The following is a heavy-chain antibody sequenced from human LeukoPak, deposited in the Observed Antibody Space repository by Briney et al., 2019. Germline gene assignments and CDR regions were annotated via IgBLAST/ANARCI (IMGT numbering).Heavy chain of an antibody. CDR3: ARFRGATRPYYYYYGMDV. V-gene: IGHV4-31*03. CDR2: IYYSGST. D-gene: IGHD1-26*01. CDR1: GGSISSGGYY. J-gene: IGHJ6*02. Sequence: NASETLSLTCTVSGGSISSGGYYWSWIRQHPGKGLEWIGYIYYSGSTYYNPSHKSRVTISVDTSKNQFSLKLSSVTAADTAVYYCARFRGATRPYYYYYGMDVWGQGTTVTVSS.